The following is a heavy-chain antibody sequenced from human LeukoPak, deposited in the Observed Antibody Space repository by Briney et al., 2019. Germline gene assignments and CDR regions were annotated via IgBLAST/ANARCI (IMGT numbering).Heavy chain of an antibody. J-gene: IGHJ6*03. D-gene: IGHD3-9*01. V-gene: IGHV4-59*01. Sequence: SETLSLTCTVSGGSISSYYWSWIRQPPGKGLEWIGYIYYSGSTNYNPSLKSRVTISVDTSKNQFSLKLSSVTAADTAVYYCARSDYDISTGYYRTYYYYYMDVWGKGTTVTVSS. CDR2: IYYSGST. CDR1: GGSISSYY. CDR3: ARSDYDISTGYYRTYYYYYMDV.